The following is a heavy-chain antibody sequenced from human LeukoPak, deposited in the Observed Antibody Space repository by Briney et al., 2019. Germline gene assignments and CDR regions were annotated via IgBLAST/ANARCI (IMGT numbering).Heavy chain of an antibody. V-gene: IGHV3-7*04. J-gene: IGHJ6*03. CDR2: IKQDGSEK. CDR3: ARVILFGELSEYYYYMDV. Sequence: GGSLRLSCAASGFIFSSYCLSWVRQAPGRGLEWVANIKQDGSEKYYVDSVKGSFTISRDNTMNSLYLQMNILRAEDMAVYYCARVILFGELSEYYYYMDVWGKGTTITVSS. CDR1: GFIFSSYC. D-gene: IGHD3-10*01.